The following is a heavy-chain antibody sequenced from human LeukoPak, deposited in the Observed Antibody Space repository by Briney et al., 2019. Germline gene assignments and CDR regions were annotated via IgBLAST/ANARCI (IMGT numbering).Heavy chain of an antibody. V-gene: IGHV4-34*01. CDR2: ISHSGST. Sequence: SETLSLTCAVYGGSFIGYYWSWIRQPPGKGLEWIGEISHSGSTNYNPSLKSRVTISVDTSKNQLSLKLSSVTAADTAVYYCAGGFIGVLPSARSRYYYMDVWGKGTTVTVSS. J-gene: IGHJ6*03. D-gene: IGHD2-2*01. CDR3: AGGFIGVLPSARSRYYYMDV. CDR1: GGSFIGYY.